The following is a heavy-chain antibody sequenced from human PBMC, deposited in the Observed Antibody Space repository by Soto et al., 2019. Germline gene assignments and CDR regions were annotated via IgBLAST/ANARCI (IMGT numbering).Heavy chain of an antibody. J-gene: IGHJ6*03. CDR2: IYYSGST. V-gene: IGHV4-59*01. Sequence: SETLSLTCTVSGGSISSYYWSWIRQPPGKGLEWIGYIYYSGSTNYNPSLKSRVTISVDTSKNQFSLKLSSVTAADTAVYYCARTTTFYYMDVWGKGTTVTVSS. CDR1: GGSISSYY. CDR3: ARTTTFYYMDV. D-gene: IGHD1-26*01.